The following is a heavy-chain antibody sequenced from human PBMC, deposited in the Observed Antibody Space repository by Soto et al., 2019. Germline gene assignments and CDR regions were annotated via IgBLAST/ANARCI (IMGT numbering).Heavy chain of an antibody. D-gene: IGHD3-22*01. Sequence: ASVKVSCQVYGYTLNELKFHWVRQTPGKGLDWMGGFDPDDRDDNTVSAQTLQDRLPMQQDTSTNTTHIELSRLKSGDTDGYYCAVRSPRGRRYGITTVHFDFWGQGTLVTVSS. CDR3: AVRSPRGRRYGITTVHFDF. J-gene: IGHJ4*02. CDR1: GYTLNELK. V-gene: IGHV1-24*01. CDR2: FDPDDRDDNT.